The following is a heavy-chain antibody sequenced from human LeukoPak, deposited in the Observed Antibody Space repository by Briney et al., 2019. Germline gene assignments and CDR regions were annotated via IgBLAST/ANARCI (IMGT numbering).Heavy chain of an antibody. Sequence: ASVKVSCKASGYTFTSYYMHWVRQAPGQGLEWMGIINPSGGSTSYAQKFQGRVTMTRDTSTSTVYMELSSLRSEDTAVYYCARVAVAGSVAGTWKTGGWFDPWGQGTLVTVSS. CDR1: GYTFTSYY. CDR2: INPSGGST. CDR3: ARVAVAGSVAGTWKTGGWFDP. J-gene: IGHJ5*02. V-gene: IGHV1-46*01. D-gene: IGHD6-19*01.